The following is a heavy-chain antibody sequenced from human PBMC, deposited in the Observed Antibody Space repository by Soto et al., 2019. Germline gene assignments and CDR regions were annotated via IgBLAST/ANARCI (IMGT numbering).Heavy chain of an antibody. Sequence: SVKVSCKVSGYTLTELSMHWVRQATGKGLEWMGWMNPDSGNTGYAQKFQGRVTMTRNTSISTAYMELSSLRSEDTAVYYCARGAVALDYWAQGTLVTVSS. J-gene: IGHJ4*02. CDR1: GYTLTELS. V-gene: IGHV1-8*01. CDR2: MNPDSGNT. CDR3: ARGAVALDY. D-gene: IGHD6-19*01.